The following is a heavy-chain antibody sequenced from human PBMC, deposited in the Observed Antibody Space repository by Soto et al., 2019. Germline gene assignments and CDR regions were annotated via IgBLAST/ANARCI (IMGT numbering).Heavy chain of an antibody. D-gene: IGHD3-10*01. J-gene: IGHJ4*02. CDR1: GGSVSSGVYY. Sequence: QVQLQESGPGLVKPSETLSLTCTVSGGSVSSGVYYWSWIRQPPGKGLEWIGYIYYSGNTNYNPSLKSRVTISVDTSKNQFSLILTSVTAADSAVYYCAREYGSYPYYFDYWGQGTLVTVSS. CDR2: IYYSGNT. V-gene: IGHV4-61*08. CDR3: AREYGSYPYYFDY.